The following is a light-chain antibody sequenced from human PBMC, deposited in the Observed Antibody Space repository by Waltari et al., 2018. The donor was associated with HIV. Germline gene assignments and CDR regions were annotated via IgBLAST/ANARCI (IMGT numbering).Light chain of an antibody. Sequence: QSALTQPPSASGSPGQSVTISCTGTSSDVGGYNYVSWYQQHPGKAPKLMIYEVSKRPSGVPDRFSGSKSGNTASLTVSGLQAEDEADYYCSSSAGSLVLFGGGTKLTVL. CDR1: SSDVGGYNY. CDR3: SSSAGSLVL. V-gene: IGLV2-8*01. J-gene: IGLJ2*01. CDR2: EVS.